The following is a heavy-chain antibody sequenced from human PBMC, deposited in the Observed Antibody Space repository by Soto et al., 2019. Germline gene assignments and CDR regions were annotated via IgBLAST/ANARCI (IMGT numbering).Heavy chain of an antibody. CDR2: IWYDGSDK. D-gene: IGHD6-19*01. CDR1: GFTFSSYG. V-gene: IGHV3-33*01. Sequence: QVQLVESGGGVVQPGRSLRLSCAASGFTFSSYGMHWVSQAPGKGLEWVAVIWYDGSDKYYADSVKGRFTISRDNSKNTLYLQMNSLRGEDTAVYYCARDRYSSGWYDLDYWGQGTLVTVSS. J-gene: IGHJ4*02. CDR3: ARDRYSSGWYDLDY.